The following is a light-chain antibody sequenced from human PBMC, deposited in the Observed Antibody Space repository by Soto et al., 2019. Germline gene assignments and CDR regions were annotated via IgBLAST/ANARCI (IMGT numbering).Light chain of an antibody. CDR1: QSISSR. CDR2: KAS. V-gene: IGKV1-5*03. CDR3: QQYNSYPYT. Sequence: DIQMTQSPSTLSASVGDRVTITCRASQSISSRFAWYQQKPGKAPKLLIYKASSLESGVPSRFSGSESGIEFSLTISSLQPDDFATYYCQQYNSYPYTFGQGTKLEIK. J-gene: IGKJ2*01.